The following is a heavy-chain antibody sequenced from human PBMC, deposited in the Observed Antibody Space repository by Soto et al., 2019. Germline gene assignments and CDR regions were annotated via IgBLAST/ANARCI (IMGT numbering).Heavy chain of an antibody. CDR2: INPSSGSI. CDR3: ARTTNSGNYPFDY. CDR1: GYSFTTYY. Sequence: ASVKVSCKASGYSFTTYYMHWVRQAPGQGLEWMGMINPSSGSISFAPQFQGRITMTRDTSTATVYMQLNILRSEDTAVYYCARTTNSGNYPFDYWGQGTVVTSPQ. V-gene: IGHV1-46*01. D-gene: IGHD5-12*01. J-gene: IGHJ4*02.